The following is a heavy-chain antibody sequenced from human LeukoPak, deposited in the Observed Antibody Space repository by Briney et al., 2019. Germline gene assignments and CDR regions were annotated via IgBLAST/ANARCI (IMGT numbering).Heavy chain of an antibody. V-gene: IGHV4-34*01. Sequence: SETLSLTCAVYGGSFSGYYWSWIRQPPGKGLEWVGEINHSGSTNYNPSLKSRVTISVDTSKNQFSLKLSSVTAADTAVYYCARRDVDIVAAWYFDLWGRGTLVTVSS. CDR2: INHSGST. CDR1: GGSFSGYY. CDR3: ARRDVDIVAAWYFDL. D-gene: IGHD5-12*01. J-gene: IGHJ2*01.